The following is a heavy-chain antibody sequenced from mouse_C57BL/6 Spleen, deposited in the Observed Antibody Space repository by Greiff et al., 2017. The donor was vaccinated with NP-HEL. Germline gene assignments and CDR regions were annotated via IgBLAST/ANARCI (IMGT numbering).Heavy chain of an antibody. Sequence: VKLMESGAELARPGASVKLSCKASGYTFTSYGISWVKQRTGQGLEWIGEIYPRSGNTYYNEKFKGKATLTADKSSSTAYMELRSLTSEDSAVYFCARRGYGNYGAWFAYWGQGTLVTVSA. V-gene: IGHV1-81*01. D-gene: IGHD2-1*01. J-gene: IGHJ3*01. CDR3: ARRGYGNYGAWFAY. CDR2: IYPRSGNT. CDR1: GYTFTSYG.